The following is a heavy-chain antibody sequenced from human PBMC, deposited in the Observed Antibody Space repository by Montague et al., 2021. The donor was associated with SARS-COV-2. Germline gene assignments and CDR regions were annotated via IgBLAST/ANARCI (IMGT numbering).Heavy chain of an antibody. Sequence: SETLSLTCTVSGGSISSSSYYWGWIRQPPGKGLEWIGSIYYSGSTYYSPSLKSRVTISVDTSKNQFSLELSSVTAADTAVYYCARQMGQSSIFGVVIQYYFDYWGQGTLVTVSS. V-gene: IGHV4-39*01. CDR2: IYYSGST. J-gene: IGHJ4*02. CDR3: ARQMGQSSIFGVVIQYYFDY. D-gene: IGHD3-3*01. CDR1: GGSISSSSYY.